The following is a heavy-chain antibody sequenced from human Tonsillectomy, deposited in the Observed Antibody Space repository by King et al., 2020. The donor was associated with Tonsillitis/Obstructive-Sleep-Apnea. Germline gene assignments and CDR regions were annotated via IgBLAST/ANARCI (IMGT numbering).Heavy chain of an antibody. J-gene: IGHJ3*02. CDR2: IYWDDDK. Sequence: ITLQESGPTLVKPPQTLTLTCTFSGFSLSTGGVGVGWIRQPPGKALEWLALIYWDDDKGYSPSLKSRLTITKDTSKNQVVLTMTNMDPVDTATYYCARGSYDSDAFDIWGQGTMVTVSS. CDR1: GFSLSTGGVG. D-gene: IGHD3-10*01. CDR3: ARGSYDSDAFDI. V-gene: IGHV2-5*02.